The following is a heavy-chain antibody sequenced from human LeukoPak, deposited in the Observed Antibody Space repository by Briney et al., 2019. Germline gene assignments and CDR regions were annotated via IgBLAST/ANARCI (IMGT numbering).Heavy chain of an antibody. CDR1: GFTFSSYA. CDR3: AKGSGGFGELLEL. CDR2: ISGSGDST. J-gene: IGHJ4*02. D-gene: IGHD3-10*01. Sequence: PGGSLRLSCAASGFTFSSYAMSWVRQAPGKGLEWVSAISGSGDSTYYADSVKGRFTISRDNSKNTLYLQMNSLRAEDTAVYYCAKGSGGFGELLELWGQGTLVTVSS. V-gene: IGHV3-23*01.